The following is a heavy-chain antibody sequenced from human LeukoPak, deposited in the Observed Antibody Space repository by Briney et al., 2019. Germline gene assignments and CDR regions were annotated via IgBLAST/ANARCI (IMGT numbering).Heavy chain of an antibody. Sequence: ASVKVSCKASGYTFTDYYMHWVRQAPGQGLEWMGWINPNSGGTNYAQKFQGWVTMTRDTSISTAYIELSRLRSDGTAVYYCARRNYGGKGEYFDYWGQGTLVTVSS. CDR2: INPNSGGT. V-gene: IGHV1-2*04. J-gene: IGHJ4*02. D-gene: IGHD4-23*01. CDR3: ARRNYGGKGEYFDY. CDR1: GYTFTDYY.